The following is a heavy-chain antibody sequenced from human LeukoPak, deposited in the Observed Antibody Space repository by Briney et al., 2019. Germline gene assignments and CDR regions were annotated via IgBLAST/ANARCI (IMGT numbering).Heavy chain of an antibody. CDR1: GFTVSTNY. CDR2: IYSGGST. D-gene: IGHD6-13*01. J-gene: IGHJ6*02. CDR3: AREKVGESSSWVSRDYYYYGMDV. Sequence: GGSLRLSCAASGFTVSTNYMSWVRQAPGKGLEWVSVIYSGGSTYYADSVKGRFTIPRDSSKNTLYLQMNSLRAEDTAVYYCAREKVGESSSWVSRDYYYYGMDVWGQGTTVTVSS. V-gene: IGHV3-66*01.